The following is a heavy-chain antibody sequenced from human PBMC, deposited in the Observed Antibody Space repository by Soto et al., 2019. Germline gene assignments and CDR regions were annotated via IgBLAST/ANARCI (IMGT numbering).Heavy chain of an antibody. D-gene: IGHD2-2*01. J-gene: IGHJ4*02. CDR3: ARDFWPVPTCYDL. V-gene: IGHV3-33*01. CDR2: IDYNEINQ. CDR1: GFTFSKYG. Sequence: GGSLRLSCVASGFTFSKYGMHWVRQAPGKGLEGVAGIDYNEINQSYIDPVQCRFTIYIVNSKNTLYVQMHMLRAEKVAIYYVARDFWPVPTCYDLWGQGVLVTVSS.